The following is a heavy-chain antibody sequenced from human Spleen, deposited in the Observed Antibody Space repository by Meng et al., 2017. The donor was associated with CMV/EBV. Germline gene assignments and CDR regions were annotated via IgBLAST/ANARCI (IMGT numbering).Heavy chain of an antibody. CDR2: IYHSGST. D-gene: IGHD1-7*01. Sequence: SETLSLTCAVSGDSVSSSNWWSWVRQPPGKGLEWIGEIYHSGSTNYNPSLKSRVTISVDKSKNQFPLKLTSVTAADTAVYYCAREGTMGSYYYGMDVWGQGTTVTVSS. CDR3: AREGTMGSYYYGMDV. CDR1: GDSVSSSNW. V-gene: IGHV4-4*02. J-gene: IGHJ6*02.